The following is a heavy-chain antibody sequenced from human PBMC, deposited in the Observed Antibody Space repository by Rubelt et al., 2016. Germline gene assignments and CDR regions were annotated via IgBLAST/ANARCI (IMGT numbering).Heavy chain of an antibody. Sequence: RGLEWMGWINPNSGGTNYAQKFQGRVTMTRDTSTSTAYMELSRLRSDDTAVYYCARDRREPMMGGDPPVWGTFDYWGQGTLVTVSS. CDR2: INPNSGGT. CDR3: ARDRREPMMGGDPPVWGTFDY. D-gene: IGHD3-16*01. V-gene: IGHV1-2*02. J-gene: IGHJ4*02.